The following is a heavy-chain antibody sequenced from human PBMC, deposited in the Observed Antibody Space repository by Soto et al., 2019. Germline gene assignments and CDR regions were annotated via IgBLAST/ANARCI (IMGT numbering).Heavy chain of an antibody. Sequence: PGGSLRLSCAASGFTFSSYGMHWVRQAPGKGLEWVAVIWYDGSNKYYADSVKGRFTISRDNSKNTLYLQMNSLRAEDTAVYYCARGIGYSGYDSVGLDYYYYMDVWGKGTTVTVSS. D-gene: IGHD5-12*01. CDR1: GFTFSSYG. J-gene: IGHJ6*03. V-gene: IGHV3-33*01. CDR2: IWYDGSNK. CDR3: ARGIGYSGYDSVGLDYYYYMDV.